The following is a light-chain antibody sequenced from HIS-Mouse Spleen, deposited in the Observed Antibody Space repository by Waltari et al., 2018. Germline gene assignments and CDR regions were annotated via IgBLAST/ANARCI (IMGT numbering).Light chain of an antibody. Sequence: QSALTQPASVSGSPGQSITISCTGTSSDVGGYNYVSWYQQPPGKAPKLMIYEVSNRPAGVSNPVAGSKSGNTASLTIAGLQAEDEADYYCSSYTSSSTRVVFGGGTKLTVL. J-gene: IGLJ2*01. CDR3: SSYTSSSTRVV. CDR2: EVS. V-gene: IGLV2-14*01. CDR1: SSDVGGYNY.